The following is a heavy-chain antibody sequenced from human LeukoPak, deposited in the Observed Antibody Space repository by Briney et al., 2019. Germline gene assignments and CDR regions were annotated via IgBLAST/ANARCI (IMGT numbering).Heavy chain of an antibody. Sequence: GMSLRLSCAASGFSFNNYAMSWVRQAPGKGLEWVSAISDSGGSTYYADSVKGRFTISRDNSKNTLYLQMNSLRAEDTAVYYCAKARGQYSSSSYFDYWGQGTLVTVSS. CDR2: ISDSGGST. J-gene: IGHJ4*02. CDR1: GFSFNNYA. CDR3: AKARGQYSSSSYFDY. D-gene: IGHD6-13*01. V-gene: IGHV3-23*01.